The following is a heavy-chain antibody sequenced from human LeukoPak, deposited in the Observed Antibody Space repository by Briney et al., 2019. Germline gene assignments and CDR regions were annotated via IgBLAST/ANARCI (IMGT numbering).Heavy chain of an antibody. CDR3: ARDTNYYDSSGYSV. Sequence: GGSLRLSCAASGFTFGSYEMNWVRQAPGKGLEWVSYISSSGSTIYYADSVKGRFTISRDNAKNSLYLQMNSLRAEDTAVYYCARDTNYYDSSGYSVWGQGTLVTVSS. J-gene: IGHJ4*02. V-gene: IGHV3-48*03. CDR2: ISSSGSTI. CDR1: GFTFGSYE. D-gene: IGHD3-22*01.